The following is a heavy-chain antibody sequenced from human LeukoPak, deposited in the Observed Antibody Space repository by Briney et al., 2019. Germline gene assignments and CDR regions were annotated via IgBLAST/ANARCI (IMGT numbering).Heavy chain of an antibody. CDR3: ARDSVEGRINDFWSGYENNWFDP. J-gene: IGHJ5*02. CDR2: ISRSSTSI. D-gene: IGHD3-3*01. CDR1: GFTFSDYS. V-gene: IGHV3-21*01. Sequence: PGGSLRLSCAASGFTFSDYSMKWIRQAPGKGLEWVSSISRSSTSIDYADSVKGRFTISRDNAKNSLYLQMNSLRAEDTAVYYCARDSVEGRINDFWSGYENNWFDPWGQGTLVTVSS.